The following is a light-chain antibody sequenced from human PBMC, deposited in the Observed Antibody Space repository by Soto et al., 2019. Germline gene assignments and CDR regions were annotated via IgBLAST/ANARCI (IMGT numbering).Light chain of an antibody. Sequence: QSVLTQPPSVSAAPGQKVTISCSGSSSNIGNNYVPWYQQLPGTAPNLLIYDNNKRPSGIPDRFSGSKSGTSDTLGLTGLQTGDEDEDDCDTQYRSPSAGVFGRGTQLTVL. V-gene: IGLV1-51*01. CDR1: SSNIGNNY. CDR2: DNN. CDR3: DTQYRSPSAGV. J-gene: IGLJ3*02.